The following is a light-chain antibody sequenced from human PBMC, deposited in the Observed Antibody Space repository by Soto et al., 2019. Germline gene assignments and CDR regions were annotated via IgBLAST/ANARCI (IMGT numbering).Light chain of an antibody. CDR2: EVS. J-gene: IGLJ3*02. CDR3: SSYTSSSTLWV. V-gene: IGLV2-14*01. Sequence: QSALTQPASVSGQSITIYCTGTRSDVGGYKYVSWYQQHPGKVPKLMIYEVSNRPSGVSNRFSGSKSGNTASLTISGLQAEDEADYYCSSYTSSSTLWVFGGGTKLTVL. CDR1: RSDVGGYKY.